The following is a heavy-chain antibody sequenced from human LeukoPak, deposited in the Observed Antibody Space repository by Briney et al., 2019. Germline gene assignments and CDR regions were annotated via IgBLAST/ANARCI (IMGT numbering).Heavy chain of an antibody. CDR2: ISTGGTYI. Sequence: PGGSLRLSCSAAGFTFRSFPMNWVRQAPGRGLEWVSSISTGGTYIYYADSVKGRFTISRDTSKNTLYLQMNSLRSEDTAVYYCTSRPTDGRGWGQGTLVIVSS. D-gene: IGHD2-15*01. J-gene: IGHJ4*02. V-gene: IGHV3-21*04. CDR1: GFTFRSFP. CDR3: TSRPTDGRG.